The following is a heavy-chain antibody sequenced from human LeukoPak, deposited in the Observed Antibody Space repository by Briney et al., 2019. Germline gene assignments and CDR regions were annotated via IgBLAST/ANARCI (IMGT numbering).Heavy chain of an antibody. CDR3: AKRARYCSSTSCYIEKGHPFDY. D-gene: IGHD2-2*02. CDR1: GFTLSSYA. J-gene: IGHJ4*02. V-gene: IGHV3-23*01. Sequence: TGGSLRLSCAASGFTLSSYAMSWVRQAPGKGLEWVSAISGSGGSTYYADSVKGRFTISRDNSKNTLYLQMNSLRAEDTAVYYCAKRARYCSSTSCYIEKGHPFDYWGQGTLVTVSS. CDR2: ISGSGGST.